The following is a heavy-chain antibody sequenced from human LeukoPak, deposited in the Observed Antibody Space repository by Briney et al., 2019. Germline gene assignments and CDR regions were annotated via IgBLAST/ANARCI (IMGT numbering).Heavy chain of an antibody. CDR2: IYYSGST. CDR1: GGSISSYY. Sequence: SETLCLTCTVSGGSISSYYWSWIRQPPGKGLEWIGYIYYSGSTNYNPSLKSRVTISVDTSKNQFSLKLSSVTAADTAVYYCAREDDYSNYNWFDPWGQPTLVTVSS. CDR3: AREDDYSNYNWFDP. D-gene: IGHD4-11*01. V-gene: IGHV4-59*01. J-gene: IGHJ5*02.